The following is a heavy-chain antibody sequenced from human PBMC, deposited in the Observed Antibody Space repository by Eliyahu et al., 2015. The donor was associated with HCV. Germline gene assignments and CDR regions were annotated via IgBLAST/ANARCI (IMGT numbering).Heavy chain of an antibody. CDR1: GFTFSXYG. Sequence: EVQLLEFGGGLVQPGGSLRLSCATSGFTFSXYGMTWVRQAPGKGLEWVSGISGSGDRKHDADSVKGRFTISRDNSKNTLYLEMNSLRAEDTAIYYCAKAAVYSRLDYGMDVWGQGTTVTVSS. CDR2: ISGSGDRK. CDR3: AKAAVYSRLDYGMDV. J-gene: IGHJ6*02. V-gene: IGHV3-23*01. D-gene: IGHD6-13*01.